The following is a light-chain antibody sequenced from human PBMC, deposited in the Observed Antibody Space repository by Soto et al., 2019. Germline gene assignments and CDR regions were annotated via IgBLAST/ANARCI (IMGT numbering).Light chain of an antibody. Sequence: EIVMTQSPATLSVSPGERATLSCRASQTISTNLAWYQQKPGQAPRLLIYGASTRATGIPARFSGSGSGTEFTLTISSLQSEDFAVYYCQHYGNWPPETFGPGTKVDIK. CDR3: QHYGNWPPET. J-gene: IGKJ3*01. CDR2: GAS. V-gene: IGKV3-15*01. CDR1: QTISTN.